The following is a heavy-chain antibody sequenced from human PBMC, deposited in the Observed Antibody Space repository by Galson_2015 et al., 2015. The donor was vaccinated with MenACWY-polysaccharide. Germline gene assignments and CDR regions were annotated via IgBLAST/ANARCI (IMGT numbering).Heavy chain of an antibody. D-gene: IGHD6-19*01. CDR3: ARDQSVAGQTTQDY. V-gene: IGHV3-74*01. CDR1: GFTFSKSW. CDR2: IDDGGSAA. J-gene: IGHJ4*02. Sequence: SLRLSCAASGFTFSKSWMHWVRQVPGRGLAWVSRIDDGGSAAIYADPVRGRFTISRDNGKNMLYLQMNSLRVEDTAVYFCARDQSVAGQTTQDYWGQGTLVTVSS.